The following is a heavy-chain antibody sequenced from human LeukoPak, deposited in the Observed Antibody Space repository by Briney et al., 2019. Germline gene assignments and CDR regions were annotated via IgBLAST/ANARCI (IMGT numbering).Heavy chain of an antibody. Sequence: QPGGSLRLSCAASGFTFNNAGISWVRQAPGTGLEYVSGISSNGGRTYYADSVKGRFTISRDNSKNTMYVPMSTLRVEDTAVYYCVNDPHSSGRYYFDYWGQGTLVTVSS. CDR1: GFTFNNAG. J-gene: IGHJ4*02. CDR2: ISSNGGRT. V-gene: IGHV3-64*05. CDR3: VNDPHSSGRYYFDY. D-gene: IGHD6-19*01.